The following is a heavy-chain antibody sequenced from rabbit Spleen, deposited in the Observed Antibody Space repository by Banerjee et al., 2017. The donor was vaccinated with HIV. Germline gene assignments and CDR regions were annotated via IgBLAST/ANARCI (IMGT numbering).Heavy chain of an antibody. D-gene: IGHD1-1*01. CDR1: GFSFSSYT. Sequence: QSVEESGGDLVKPGGTLTLTCTASGFSFSSYTMAWVRQAPGKGLEWIGYGSYTGNTYYASWAKGRFTISKPSSTTVTLQMTGLTAADTATYFCARDLTSVIGWNFNLWGQGTLVTVS. CDR3: ARDLTSVIGWNFNL. CDR2: GSYTGNT. J-gene: IGHJ4*01. V-gene: IGHV1S40*01.